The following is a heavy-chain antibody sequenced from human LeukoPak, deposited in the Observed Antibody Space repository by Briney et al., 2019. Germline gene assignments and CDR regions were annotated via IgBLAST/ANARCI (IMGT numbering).Heavy chain of an antibody. Sequence: ASVKVSCKASGGTFSSYGISWVRQAPGQGLEWMGWISAYNGNTNYAQKLQGRVTMTTDTSTSTAYMELRSLRSDDTAVYYCARDPPLVGATARFGDYWGQGTLVTVSS. D-gene: IGHD1-26*01. CDR3: ARDPPLVGATARFGDY. CDR2: ISAYNGNT. CDR1: GGTFSSYG. V-gene: IGHV1-18*01. J-gene: IGHJ4*02.